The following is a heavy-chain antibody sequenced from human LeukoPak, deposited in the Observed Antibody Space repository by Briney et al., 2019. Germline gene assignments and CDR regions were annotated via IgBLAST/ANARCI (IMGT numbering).Heavy chain of an antibody. D-gene: IGHD3-3*01. V-gene: IGHV3-9*01. CDR2: ISWNSGSI. Sequence: HTGGSLRLSCAASGFTFDDYAMHWVRQAPGKGLEWVSGISWNSGSIGYADSVKGRFTISRDNAKNSLYLQMSSLRSEDTAVYYCARGLIHYDFWSGRSWDGMDVWGQGTTVTVSS. CDR1: GFTFDDYA. CDR3: ARGLIHYDFWSGRSWDGMDV. J-gene: IGHJ6*02.